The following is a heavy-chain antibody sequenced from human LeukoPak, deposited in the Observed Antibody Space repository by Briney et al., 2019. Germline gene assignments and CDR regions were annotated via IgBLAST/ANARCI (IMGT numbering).Heavy chain of an antibody. Sequence: PGGSLRLSCAASGFTFSSYEMNWVRQAPGKGLEWVPYISSSGSTICYADSVKGRFTISRDNAKNSLYLQMNSLRAEDMAVYYCISHAFDIWGQGTMVTVSS. CDR2: ISSSGSTI. CDR1: GFTFSSYE. V-gene: IGHV3-48*03. CDR3: ISHAFDI. J-gene: IGHJ3*02.